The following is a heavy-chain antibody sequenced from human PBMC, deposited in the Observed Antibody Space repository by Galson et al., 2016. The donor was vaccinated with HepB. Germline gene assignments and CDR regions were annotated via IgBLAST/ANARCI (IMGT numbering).Heavy chain of an antibody. Sequence: QSGAEVKKPGESLKISCKASGYTFTNYWLGWVRQMPGKGLEWMGIVYPGDSDTRYSPSFEGQVTISADKSIGTAYLQWNSLKASDTGIYYCARRRGSIGAYPMDVWGQGTTVTVSS. CDR1: GYTFTNYW. CDR2: VYPGDSDT. V-gene: IGHV5-51*01. CDR3: ARRRGSIGAYPMDV. D-gene: IGHD6-6*01. J-gene: IGHJ6*02.